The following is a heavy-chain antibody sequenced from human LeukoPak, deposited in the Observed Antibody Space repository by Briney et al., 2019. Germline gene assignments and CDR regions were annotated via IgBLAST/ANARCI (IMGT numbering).Heavy chain of an antibody. D-gene: IGHD2-15*01. CDR1: GGSISSYY. Sequence: SETLSLTCTVSGGSISSYYWSWIRQPPGKGLEWIGYIYYSGSTNYNPSLKSRVTISVDTSKNQFSLKLSSVTAADTAVYYCARAEISRGGGFDCWGQGTLVTVSS. J-gene: IGHJ4*02. CDR2: IYYSGST. CDR3: ARAEISRGGGFDC. V-gene: IGHV4-59*08.